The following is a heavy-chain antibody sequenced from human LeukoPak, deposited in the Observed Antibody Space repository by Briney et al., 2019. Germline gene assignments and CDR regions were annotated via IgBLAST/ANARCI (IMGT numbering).Heavy chain of an antibody. Sequence: SETLSLTCAVSGGSISSSNWWSWVRQPPGKGLEWIGEIYHSGSTNYNPSLKSRVTISVDKSKNQFSLKLSSVTAADTAVYYCARLWAYCGGDCYPGWFDPWGQGTLVTVSS. CDR3: ARLWAYCGGDCYPGWFDP. D-gene: IGHD2-21*02. V-gene: IGHV4-4*02. J-gene: IGHJ5*02. CDR2: IYHSGST. CDR1: GGSISSSNW.